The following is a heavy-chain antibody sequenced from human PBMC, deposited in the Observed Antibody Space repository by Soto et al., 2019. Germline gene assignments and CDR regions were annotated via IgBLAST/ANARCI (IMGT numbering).Heavy chain of an antibody. J-gene: IGHJ4*02. V-gene: IGHV4-34*01. Sequence: SETLSLTCAVYGGSFSGYYWSWIRQPPGKGLEWIGEINHSGSNNYNPSLKSRVTISVDTSKNQFSLKLSSVTAADTAVYYWANILTGPQRTFDYWGQGTLVTVSS. CDR2: INHSGSN. CDR3: ANILTGPQRTFDY. D-gene: IGHD3-9*01. CDR1: GGSFSGYY.